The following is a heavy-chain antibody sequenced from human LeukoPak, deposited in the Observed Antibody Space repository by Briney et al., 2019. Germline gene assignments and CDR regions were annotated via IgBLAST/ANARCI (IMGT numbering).Heavy chain of an antibody. J-gene: IGHJ5*02. Sequence: SVKVSCKASGYTFTGYYVHWVRQAPGQGLEWMGGIIPIFGTANYAQKFQGRVTITADESTSTAYMELSSLRSEDTAVYYCARGSRKGVPAAIGYWFDPWGQGTLVTVSS. CDR2: IIPIFGTA. CDR3: ARGSRKGVPAAIGYWFDP. CDR1: GYTFTGYY. V-gene: IGHV1-69*13. D-gene: IGHD2-2*02.